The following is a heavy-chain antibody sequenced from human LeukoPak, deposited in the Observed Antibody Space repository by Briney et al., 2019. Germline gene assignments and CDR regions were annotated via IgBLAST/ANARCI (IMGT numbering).Heavy chain of an antibody. CDR3: ARVVVRDANNYKDY. J-gene: IGHJ4*02. Sequence: ASVEVFCKASGYTFTGCYMHWVRQAPGQGVEWMGWVNPTSGGTNYAQKFQGRVTMTRDTSISTAYMELSRLRSDDTAVYYCARVVVRDANNYKDYWGQGTLVTVSS. CDR2: VNPTSGGT. D-gene: IGHD5-24*01. V-gene: IGHV1-2*02. CDR1: GYTFTGCY.